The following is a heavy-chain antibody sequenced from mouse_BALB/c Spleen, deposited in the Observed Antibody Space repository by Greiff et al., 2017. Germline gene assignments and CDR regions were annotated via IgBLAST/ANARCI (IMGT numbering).Heavy chain of an antibody. CDR1: GYSITSDYA. D-gene: IGHD1-1*01. V-gene: IGHV3-2*02. CDR2: ISYSGST. CDR3: ARNYGSSYHAMDY. Sequence: EVQLQESGPGLVKPSQSLSLTCTVTGYSITSDYAWNWIRQFPGNQLEWMGYISYSGSTSYNPSLKSRISITRDTSKNQFFLQLNSVTTEDTATYYCARNYGSSYHAMDYWGQGTSVTVSS. J-gene: IGHJ4*01.